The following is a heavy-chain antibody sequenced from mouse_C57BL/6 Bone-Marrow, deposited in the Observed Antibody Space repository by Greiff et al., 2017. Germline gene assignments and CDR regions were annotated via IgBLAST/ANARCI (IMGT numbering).Heavy chain of an antibody. CDR3: TTVVADY. J-gene: IGHJ2*01. CDR1: GFNIKDDY. V-gene: IGHV14-4*01. CDR2: IDPENGDT. D-gene: IGHD1-1*01. Sequence: EVQGVESGAELVRPGASVKLSCTASGFNIKDDYMHWVKQRPEQGLEWIGWIDPENGDTEYASKFQGKATITADTSSNTAYLQLSSLTSEDTAVYYCTTVVADYWGQGTTLTVSS.